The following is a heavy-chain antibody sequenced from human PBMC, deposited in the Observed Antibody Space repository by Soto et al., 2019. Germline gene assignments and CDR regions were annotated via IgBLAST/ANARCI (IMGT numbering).Heavy chain of an antibody. CDR2: IYTPGTT. D-gene: IGHD2-2*01. CDR1: GFTVRNNY. CDR3: ARASPATSPWFDP. V-gene: IGHV3-66*01. Sequence: EVQLVQSGGGLVQPGGSLRLSCAASGFTVRNNYMNWVRQAPGKGLEWVSIIYTPGTTYYADSVKGRFTISRDNSKNTLYLQMKSLRVADTAVYYCARASPATSPWFDPWGQGMLVTVSS. J-gene: IGHJ5*01.